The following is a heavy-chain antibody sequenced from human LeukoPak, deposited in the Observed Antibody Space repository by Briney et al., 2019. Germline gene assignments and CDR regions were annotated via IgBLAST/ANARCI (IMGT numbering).Heavy chain of an antibody. J-gene: IGHJ6*02. CDR1: GGSISSYY. V-gene: IGHV4-34*01. CDR2: INHSGST. Sequence: KPSETLSLTCTVSGGSISSYYRSWIRQPAGKGLEWIGKINHSGSTNYNPSLKSRVTISVDTSKNQFSLKLSSVTTADTAVYYCARGFSKRNYYYYGMDVWGQGTTVTVSS. CDR3: ARGFSKRNYYYYGMDV. D-gene: IGHD4-4*01.